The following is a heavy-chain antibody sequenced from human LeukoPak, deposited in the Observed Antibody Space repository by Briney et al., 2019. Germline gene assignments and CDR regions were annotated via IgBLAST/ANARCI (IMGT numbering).Heavy chain of an antibody. D-gene: IGHD3-9*01. V-gene: IGHV3-23*01. CDR3: AKGVVRYFDWLPGDY. CDR2: NSGSGGST. CDR1: GFTFSSYA. J-gene: IGHJ4*02. Sequence: GESLRLSCAASGFTFSSYAMSWLRQAPGKGLEGVSANSGSGGSTYYADSVKGRFTISRDKSKNTLYLQMNSLRAEDTAVYYCAKGVVRYFDWLPGDYWGQGTLVTVSS.